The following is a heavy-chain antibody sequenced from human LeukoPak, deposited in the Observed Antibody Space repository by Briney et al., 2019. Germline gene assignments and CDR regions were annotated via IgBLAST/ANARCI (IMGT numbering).Heavy chain of an antibody. CDR3: AADIGSYNY. J-gene: IGHJ4*02. V-gene: IGHV3-21*01. CDR1: GFTFSNYN. Sequence: GGSLRLSCAASGFTFSNYNMNWVRQAPGMGLVWVSSIDSTSSYIYYADSLKGRFTISRDSAKNSLYLQMNSLRVEDTAVYYCAADIGSYNYWGQGTLVTVSS. D-gene: IGHD1-26*01. CDR2: IDSTSSYI.